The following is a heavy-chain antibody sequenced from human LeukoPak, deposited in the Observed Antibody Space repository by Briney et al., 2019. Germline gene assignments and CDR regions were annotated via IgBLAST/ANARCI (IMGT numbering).Heavy chain of an antibody. CDR3: ARAYDSSWHNFDY. CDR1: GFTLSSFT. D-gene: IGHD6-13*01. V-gene: IGHV3-30-3*01. Sequence: GGSLRLSCAASGFTLSSFTMHWVRHNPGKGLEWVAVISYDESQKWYADSVKGRFTISRDISKNTLYPEMDSLRYEDTAVYYCARAYDSSWHNFDYWGQGSLVTVSS. J-gene: IGHJ4*02. CDR2: ISYDESQK.